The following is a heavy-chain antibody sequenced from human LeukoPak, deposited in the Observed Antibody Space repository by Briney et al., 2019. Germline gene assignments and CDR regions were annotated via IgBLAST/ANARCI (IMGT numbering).Heavy chain of an antibody. V-gene: IGHV3-23*01. CDR2: ISGSGGST. J-gene: IGHJ4*02. D-gene: IGHD3-22*01. Sequence: PGGSLRLSCAAFGFTFSSNAMSWVRQAPGKGLEWVSAISGSGGSTYYADSVKGRFTISKDNSKNPLYMQMNSLRAEDTDVYYCAKDTRISMIVVVRGARPYYFDYWGQGTLVTVSS. CDR1: GFTFSSNA. CDR3: AKDTRISMIVVVRGARPYYFDY.